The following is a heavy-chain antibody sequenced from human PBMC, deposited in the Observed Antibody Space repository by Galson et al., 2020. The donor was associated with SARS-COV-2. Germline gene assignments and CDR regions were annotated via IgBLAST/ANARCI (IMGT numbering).Heavy chain of an antibody. Sequence: GGSLRLSCAASGFTFSSYEMNWVRQAPGKGLEWVSYISSSGSTIYYADSVKGRFTISRDNAKNSLYLQMNSLRAEDTAVYYCAREQLTMTGNGKGVFDYWGQGTLVTVSS. CDR1: GFTFSSYE. D-gene: IGHD3-22*01. V-gene: IGHV3-48*03. J-gene: IGHJ4*02. CDR2: ISSSGSTI. CDR3: AREQLTMTGNGKGVFDY.